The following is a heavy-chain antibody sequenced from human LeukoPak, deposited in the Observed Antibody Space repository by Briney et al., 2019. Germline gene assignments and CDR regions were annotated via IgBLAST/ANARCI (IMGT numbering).Heavy chain of an antibody. CDR3: ARERYSSSSGFDP. D-gene: IGHD6-6*01. V-gene: IGHV1-69*04. Sequence: SVKVSCKASGYTFTSYGISWVRQAPGQGLEWMGRIIPILGIANYAQKFQGRVTITADKSTSTAYMELSSLRSEDTAVYYCARERYSSSSGFDPWGQGTLVTVSS. CDR1: GYTFTSYG. CDR2: IIPILGIA. J-gene: IGHJ5*02.